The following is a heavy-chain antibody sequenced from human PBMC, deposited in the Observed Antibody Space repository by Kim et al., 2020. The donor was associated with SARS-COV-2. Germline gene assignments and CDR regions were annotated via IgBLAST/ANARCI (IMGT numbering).Heavy chain of an antibody. J-gene: IGHJ5*02. D-gene: IGHD2-2*01. CDR1: GGTFSSYA. Sequence: SVKVSCKASGGTFSSYAISWVRQAPGQGLEWMGGIIPIFGTANYAQKFQGRVTITADESTSTAYMELSSLRSEDTAVYYCARVGNLDPIVVVPAATGHWFDPWGQGTLVTVSS. V-gene: IGHV1-69*13. CDR3: ARVGNLDPIVVVPAATGHWFDP. CDR2: IIPIFGTA.